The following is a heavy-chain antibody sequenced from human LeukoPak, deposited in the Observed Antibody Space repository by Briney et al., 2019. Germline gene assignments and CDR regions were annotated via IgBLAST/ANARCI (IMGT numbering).Heavy chain of an antibody. J-gene: IGHJ5*01. D-gene: IGHD3-3*01. CDR2: IGSGSVDK. CDR1: GFTFRNSG. CDR3: AKRVPLTALDS. Sequence: GGSLRLSCAASGFTFRNSGMTWVRQAPGKGLEWVSVIGSGSVDKHYADTVRGRFDISRDNSKNRLFLQMNSLRVEDSGVYYCAKRVPLTALDSWGQGTLVTVSS. V-gene: IGHV3-23*01.